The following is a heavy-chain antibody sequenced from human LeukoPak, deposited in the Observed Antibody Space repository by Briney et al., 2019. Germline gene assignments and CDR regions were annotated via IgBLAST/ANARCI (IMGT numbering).Heavy chain of an antibody. D-gene: IGHD4-11*01. CDR1: GVSFSGYY. CDR3: ARWPRERNRITVTNYYYYMDV. CDR2: INHNGNT. J-gene: IGHJ6*03. Sequence: KSSETLSLTCTVYGVSFSGYYWSWIRQPPGKGLEWIGEINHNGNTNYNPSLKSRVTISVDTSKNQFSLKVSSVTAADSAVYYCARWPRERNRITVTNYYYYMDVWGRGTTVTVSS. V-gene: IGHV4-34*01.